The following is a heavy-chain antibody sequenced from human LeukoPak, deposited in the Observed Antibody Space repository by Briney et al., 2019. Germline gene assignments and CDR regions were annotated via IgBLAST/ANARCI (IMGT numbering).Heavy chain of an antibody. CDR2: ISSSSSTI. J-gene: IGHJ3*02. CDR3: ARGPFGETHLGAFDI. Sequence: GGSLRLSCAASGFTFSSYSMNWVRQAPGKGLEWVSYISSSSSTIYYADSVKGRFTISRDNTKNSLYLQMNSLRAEDTAVYYCARGPFGETHLGAFDIWGQGTMVTVSS. V-gene: IGHV3-48*04. D-gene: IGHD3-10*01. CDR1: GFTFSSYS.